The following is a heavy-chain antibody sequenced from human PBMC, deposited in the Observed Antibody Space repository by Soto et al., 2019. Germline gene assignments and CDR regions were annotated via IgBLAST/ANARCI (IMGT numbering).Heavy chain of an antibody. V-gene: IGHV3-7*01. D-gene: IGHD6-6*01. CDR2: IKGDGSVT. Sequence: GGSLRLSCAASGFTVSNFWMSWARPAPGKGLEWVANIKGDGSVTQYVASVEGRFTISRDNAKYSLYLQMNSLRVEDTALYYFLIPTRSVSGMGVFGQGPPVTDSS. CDR1: GFTVSNFW. CDR3: LIPTRSVSGMGV. J-gene: IGHJ6*02.